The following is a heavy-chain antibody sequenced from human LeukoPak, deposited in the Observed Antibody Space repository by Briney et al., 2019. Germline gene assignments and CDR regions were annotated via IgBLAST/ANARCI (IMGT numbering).Heavy chain of an antibody. J-gene: IGHJ5*02. V-gene: IGHV4-59*01. CDR1: GGSISSYY. CDR3: ARAGLQGNWFDP. Sequence: PSETPSLTCTVSGGSISSYYWSWIRQPPGKGLEWIGYIYYSGSTNYNPSLKSRVTISVDTSKNQFSLKLSSVTAADTAVYYCARAGLQGNWFDPWGQGTLVTVSS. CDR2: IYYSGST.